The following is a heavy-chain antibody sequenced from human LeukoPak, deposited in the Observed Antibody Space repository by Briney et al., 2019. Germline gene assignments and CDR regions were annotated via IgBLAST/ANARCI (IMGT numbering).Heavy chain of an antibody. D-gene: IGHD6-6*01. CDR2: IIPIFGTA. V-gene: IGHV1-69*05. CDR3: ARDRIPYSSSSNWFDP. J-gene: IGHJ5*02. CDR1: GGTFSSYA. Sequence: SVKVSCKASGGTFSSYAISWVRQAPGQGLEWMGGIIPIFGTANYAQKFQGRVTMTTDTSTSTAYMELRSLRSDDTAVYYCARDRIPYSSSSNWFDPWGQGTLVTVSS.